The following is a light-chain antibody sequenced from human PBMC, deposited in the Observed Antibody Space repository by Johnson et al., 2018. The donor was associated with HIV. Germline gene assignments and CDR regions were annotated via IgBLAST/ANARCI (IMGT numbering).Light chain of an antibody. V-gene: IGLV1-51*01. J-gene: IGLJ1*01. CDR1: SSNIGRNY. Sequence: QSVLTQPPSVSAAPGQKVTISCSGSSSNIGRNYVSWYQQLPGTAPKLLIFDNNKRPSGIPDRFSASKSGTSATLGITGLQTGDEADYYCGTWDTGGVFGTGTKVTVL. CDR2: DNN. CDR3: GTWDTGGV.